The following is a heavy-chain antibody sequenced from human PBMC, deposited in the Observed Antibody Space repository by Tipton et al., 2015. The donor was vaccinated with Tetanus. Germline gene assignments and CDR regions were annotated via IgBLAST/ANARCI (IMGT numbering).Heavy chain of an antibody. V-gene: IGHV4-39*01. CDR1: GDSISSSSHY. Sequence: LRLSCTVSGDSISSSSHYWGWIRQPPGKGLEWIGSISYSGFTYYNPSLKGRVTVSVDTSKSQFSLKVSSVTAADTAVYYCARANGPGSYLDYWGQGTLVTVSS. J-gene: IGHJ4*02. CDR2: ISYSGFT. D-gene: IGHD2-8*01. CDR3: ARANGPGSYLDY.